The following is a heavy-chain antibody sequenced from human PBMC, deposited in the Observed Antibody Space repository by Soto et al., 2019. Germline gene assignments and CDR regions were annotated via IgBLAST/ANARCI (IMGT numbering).Heavy chain of an antibody. J-gene: IGHJ6*02. Sequence: EVQLLESGGGLVQPGGSLRLSCAGSGFTFISYAMSWVRQAPGKGLEWVSGISGGGVSTYYADSVKGRFTISRDNSKNTLYLQMSSQRAEDTDVYYCARSGVVVSRGYYYYGMDVWGQGTTVTVSS. CDR2: ISGGGVST. CDR1: GFTFISYA. D-gene: IGHD2-15*01. V-gene: IGHV3-23*01. CDR3: ARSGVVVSRGYYYYGMDV.